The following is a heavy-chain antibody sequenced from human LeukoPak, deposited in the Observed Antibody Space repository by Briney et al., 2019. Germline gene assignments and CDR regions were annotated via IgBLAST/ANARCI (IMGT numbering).Heavy chain of an antibody. CDR2: IRYDGSNK. Sequence: GGSLRLSCAASGFTFSSYGMHWVRQAPGKGLEWVAFIRYDGSNKYYADSVKGRFTISRDNSKNTLYLQMNSLRAEDTAVYYCAKDLSFYGDYGYYWGQGTLVTVSS. V-gene: IGHV3-30*02. D-gene: IGHD4-17*01. J-gene: IGHJ4*02. CDR1: GFTFSSYG. CDR3: AKDLSFYGDYGYY.